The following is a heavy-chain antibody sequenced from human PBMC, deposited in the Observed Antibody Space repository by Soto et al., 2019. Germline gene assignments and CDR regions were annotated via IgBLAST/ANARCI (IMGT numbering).Heavy chain of an antibody. J-gene: IGHJ4*02. CDR1: GYSFTDFW. D-gene: IGHD2-8*01. CDR2: IPPGDSYT. Sequence: PGESLKISCEASGYSFTDFWIGWVRLMPVKGLQWMGIIPPGDSYTRYSPSFQGQVTISADRSIQSAYLQWSSLRASDSAVYFCVKHTNGLNPLDCWGQGTQVTVSS. V-gene: IGHV5-51*01. CDR3: VKHTNGLNPLDC.